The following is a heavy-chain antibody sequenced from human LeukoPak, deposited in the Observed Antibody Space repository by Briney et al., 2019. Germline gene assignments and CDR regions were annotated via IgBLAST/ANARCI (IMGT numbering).Heavy chain of an antibody. CDR3: ARRASDYGPGPNYHYYYYMDV. J-gene: IGHJ6*03. V-gene: IGHV4-59*01. D-gene: IGHD4/OR15-4a*01. Sequence: SETLSLTCTVSGGSISSYYWSWLRQPPGKGLEWIGYIYYSGSTNYNPSLKSRVTISVDTSKNQFSLKLSSVTAADAAVYYCARRASDYGPGPNYHYYYYMDVWGKGTTVTISS. CDR2: IYYSGST. CDR1: GGSISSYY.